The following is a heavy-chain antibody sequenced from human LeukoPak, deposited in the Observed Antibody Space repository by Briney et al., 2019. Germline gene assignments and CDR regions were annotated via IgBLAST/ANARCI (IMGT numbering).Heavy chain of an antibody. J-gene: IGHJ4*02. D-gene: IGHD4-17*01. V-gene: IGHV3-23*01. Sequence: GGSLRLSCAASGFTFSSYAMSWVRQAPGKGLEWVSAISGCGGSTYYADSVKGRFTISRDNSKNTLYLQMNSLRAEDTAVYYCAKGTTVTYYYFDYWGQGTLVTVSS. CDR1: GFTFSSYA. CDR3: AKGTTVTYYYFDY. CDR2: ISGCGGST.